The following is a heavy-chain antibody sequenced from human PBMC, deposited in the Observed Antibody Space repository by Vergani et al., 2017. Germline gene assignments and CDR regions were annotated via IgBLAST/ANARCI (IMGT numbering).Heavy chain of an antibody. CDR3: ARERERRMVRGVTYYFDY. CDR1: GGSISSYY. V-gene: IGHV4-59*01. D-gene: IGHD3-10*01. Sequence: QVQLQESGPGLVKPSETLSLTCTVSGGSISSYYWSWIRQPPGKGLEWIGYIYYSGSTNYNPPLKSRVTISVDTSKNQFSLKLSSVTAADTAVYYCARERERRMVRGVTYYFDYWGQGTLVTVSS. CDR2: IYYSGST. J-gene: IGHJ4*02.